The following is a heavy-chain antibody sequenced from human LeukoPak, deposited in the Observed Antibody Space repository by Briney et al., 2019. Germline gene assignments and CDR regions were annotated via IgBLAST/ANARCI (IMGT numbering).Heavy chain of an antibody. Sequence: GGSLRLSCAASGFTVSSNYMSWVRQAPGKGLEWVSVIYSGGSTYYADSVKGRFTISRDNSKNTLYLQMNSLRAEDTAVYYCARDAIFGVVPYFDYWGQGTLVTVSS. D-gene: IGHD3-3*01. CDR1: GFTVSSNY. CDR3: ARDAIFGVVPYFDY. CDR2: IYSGGST. V-gene: IGHV3-53*01. J-gene: IGHJ4*02.